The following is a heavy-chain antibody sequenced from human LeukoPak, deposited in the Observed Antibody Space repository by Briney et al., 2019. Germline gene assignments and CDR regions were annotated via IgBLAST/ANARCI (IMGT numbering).Heavy chain of an antibody. CDR2: ISAYNGNT. CDR3: ARDEGSYDYVWGSCRPGDAFDI. J-gene: IGHJ3*02. V-gene: IGHV1-18*01. D-gene: IGHD3-16*02. Sequence: GASVKVSCKASGYTFTSYGISWVRQAPGQGLEWMGWISAYNGNTNYAQKLQGRVTMTTDTSTSTAYMELRSLRSDDTAVYYCARDEGSYDYVWGSCRPGDAFDIWGQGTMVTVSS. CDR1: GYTFTSYG.